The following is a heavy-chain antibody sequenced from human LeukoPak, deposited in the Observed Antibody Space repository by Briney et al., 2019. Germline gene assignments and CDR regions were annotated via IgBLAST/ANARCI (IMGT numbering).Heavy chain of an antibody. V-gene: IGHV1-46*01. CDR1: GYTFSIYN. J-gene: IGHJ4*02. D-gene: IGHD6-13*01. CDR3: AREGVAGTGLDF. Sequence: ASVKVSCKASGYTFSIYNMHWVRQAPGQGLEWMGIINPSGGTSYAQKVQGRITMTRDTPTSTLYMELSSLRSEDTAVYYCAREGVAGTGLDFWGQGTLVTVSS. CDR2: INPSGGT.